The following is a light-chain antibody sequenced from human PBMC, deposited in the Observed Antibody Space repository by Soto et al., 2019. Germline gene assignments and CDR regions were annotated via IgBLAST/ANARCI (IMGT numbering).Light chain of an antibody. CDR1: QSISSY. V-gene: IGKV1-39*01. Sequence: DIQMTQSPSSLSASVGDRVTITCRASQSISSYLNWYQQKPGKAPNLLIYAASSLQSGVPSRFSGSGSVTYFTLTISSLQPEDFATYYCQHSYITPWTFGQGTKVEIK. J-gene: IGKJ1*01. CDR2: AAS. CDR3: QHSYITPWT.